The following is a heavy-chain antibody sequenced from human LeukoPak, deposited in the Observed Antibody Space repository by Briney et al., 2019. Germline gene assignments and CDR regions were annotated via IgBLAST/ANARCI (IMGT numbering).Heavy chain of an antibody. CDR2: IYPGDSDI. D-gene: IGHD6-13*01. J-gene: IGHJ4*02. CDR3: ARTLYSSSWYYFDY. CDR1: GYSFTSYW. Sequence: GESLKISCKGSGYSFTSYWIARVRQMPVKGLEWMGIIYPGDSDIRYSPSFQGQVTISADKSISTAYLQWSSLKASDTAMYYCARTLYSSSWYYFDYWGQGTLVTVSS. V-gene: IGHV5-51*01.